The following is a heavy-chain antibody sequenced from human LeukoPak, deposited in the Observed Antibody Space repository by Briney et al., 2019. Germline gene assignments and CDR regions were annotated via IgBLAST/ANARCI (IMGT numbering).Heavy chain of an antibody. D-gene: IGHD3-22*01. CDR3: ARATLNYYDSSGYPGNYFDY. CDR1: GFTFSSYE. V-gene: IGHV3-48*03. J-gene: IGHJ4*02. Sequence: PPGGSLRLSCAASGFTFSSYETNWVRQAPGKGLEWVSYISSSGSTIYYADSVKGRFTISRDNAKNSLYLQMNSLRAEDTAVYYCARATLNYYDSSGYPGNYFDYWGQGTLVTVSS. CDR2: ISSSGSTI.